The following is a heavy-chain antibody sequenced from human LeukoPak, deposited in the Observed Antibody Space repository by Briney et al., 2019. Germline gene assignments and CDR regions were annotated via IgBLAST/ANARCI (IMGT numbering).Heavy chain of an antibody. J-gene: IGHJ3*02. CDR2: INDSGTT. CDR1: GGSFSGYY. Sequence: SETLSLTCAVSGGSFSGYYWSWIRQPPGKGLEGLEWIGEINDSGTTHYNPSLKSRVTTSVDTSKNQFSLKLSSVTAADTVVYYCARHPRSSRGDYFDAFDIWGQGTMVTVSS. D-gene: IGHD4-17*01. V-gene: IGHV4-34*01. CDR3: ARHPRSSRGDYFDAFDI.